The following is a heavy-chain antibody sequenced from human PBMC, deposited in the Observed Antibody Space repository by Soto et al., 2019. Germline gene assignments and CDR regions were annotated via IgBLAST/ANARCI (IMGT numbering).Heavy chain of an antibody. CDR3: AKGARGYSGYEDYYGMDV. CDR2: ISYDGSNK. J-gene: IGHJ6*02. D-gene: IGHD5-12*01. CDR1: GFTFSSYG. Sequence: ESVGGVVQPGRSLRLSCAASGFTFSSYGMHWVRQAPGKGLEWVAVISYDGSNKYYADSVKGRFTISRDNSKNTLYLQMNSLRAEDTAVYYCAKGARGYSGYEDYYGMDVWGQGTTVTVSS. V-gene: IGHV3-30*18.